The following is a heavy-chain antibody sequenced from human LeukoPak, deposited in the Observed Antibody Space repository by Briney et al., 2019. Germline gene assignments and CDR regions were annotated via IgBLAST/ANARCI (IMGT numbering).Heavy chain of an antibody. J-gene: IGHJ5*02. CDR3: AREPGPGSNWFDP. CDR1: GFTASSNN. CDR2: IYSGGST. D-gene: IGHD1-1*01. V-gene: IGHV3-53*01. Sequence: PGGSLRLSCAAPGFTASSNNMSWGRQAPGKGLEWVSVIYSGGSTYYADSVKGRFTISRDNSKNTLYLQMNSLRAEDTAVYYCAREPGPGSNWFDPWGQGTLVTVSS.